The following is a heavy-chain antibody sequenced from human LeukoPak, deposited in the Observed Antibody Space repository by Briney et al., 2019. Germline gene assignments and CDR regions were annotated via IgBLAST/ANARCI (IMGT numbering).Heavy chain of an antibody. CDR3: ARDLDGMDV. Sequence: GGALRLSCAASGFTLSSYSMHWGRQAPGKGLEWVAVISYDGSNKYYADSVKGRFTISRDNSKNTLYLQMNSLRAEDTAVYYCARDLDGMDVWGQGTTVTVSS. CDR2: ISYDGSNK. V-gene: IGHV3-30-3*01. J-gene: IGHJ6*02. CDR1: GFTLSSYS.